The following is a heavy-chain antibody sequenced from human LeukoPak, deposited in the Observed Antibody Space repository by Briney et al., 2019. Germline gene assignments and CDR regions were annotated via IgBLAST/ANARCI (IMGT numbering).Heavy chain of an antibody. Sequence: PGGSLRLSCAASGFTFSNDWMNWVRQAPGKGLEWVSAISGSGGSTYYADSLKGRFTISRDDAKNSLYLQMTSLRAEDTAVYYCASSFTGYSSHKDWYLDLWGRGTLVTVSP. J-gene: IGHJ2*01. CDR3: ASSFTGYSSHKDWYLDL. CDR2: ISGSGGST. V-gene: IGHV3-21*01. CDR1: GFTFSNDW. D-gene: IGHD5-18*01.